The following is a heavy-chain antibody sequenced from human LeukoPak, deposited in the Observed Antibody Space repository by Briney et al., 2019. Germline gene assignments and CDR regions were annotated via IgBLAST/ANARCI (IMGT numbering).Heavy chain of an antibody. CDR3: ARTTLAAAYNWFDP. Sequence: ASVKVSCKASGYTFTGYYMHWVRQAPGQGVEWMGWINPNSGGTNYAQKFQGRVTMTRDTSISTAYMELSRLRSDDTAVYYCARTTLAAAYNWFDPWGQGTLVTVSS. D-gene: IGHD6-13*01. CDR1: GYTFTGYY. J-gene: IGHJ5*02. CDR2: INPNSGGT. V-gene: IGHV1-2*02.